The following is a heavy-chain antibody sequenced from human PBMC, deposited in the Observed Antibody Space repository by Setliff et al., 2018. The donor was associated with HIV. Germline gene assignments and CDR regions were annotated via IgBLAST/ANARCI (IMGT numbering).Heavy chain of an antibody. V-gene: IGHV4-39*01. CDR2: IYYSGST. CDR1: AGSIRSSTYY. D-gene: IGHD6-19*01. CDR3: IIAYSSGWLAPMGFDS. Sequence: PSETLSLTCTVSAGSIRSSTYYWAWIRQPPGKGLEWIGTIYYSGSTYYNPSLKIRATISVDMSKNQFSLRLSSVTAADTAVYYCIIAYSSGWLAPMGFDSWGQGTLVTVSS. J-gene: IGHJ4*02.